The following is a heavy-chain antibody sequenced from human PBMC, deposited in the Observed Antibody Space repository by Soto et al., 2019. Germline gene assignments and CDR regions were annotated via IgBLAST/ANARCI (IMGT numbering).Heavy chain of an antibody. Sequence: ASVKVSCKASGYTFTSYYMHWVRQAPGQGLEWMGIINPSGGSTSYAQKFQGRVTMTRDTSTSTVYMELSSLRSEDTAVYYCARAPNHRYCSGGSCYSDAFDIWGQGTMVTVPS. CDR1: GYTFTSYY. CDR2: INPSGGST. CDR3: ARAPNHRYCSGGSCYSDAFDI. D-gene: IGHD2-15*01. V-gene: IGHV1-46*03. J-gene: IGHJ3*02.